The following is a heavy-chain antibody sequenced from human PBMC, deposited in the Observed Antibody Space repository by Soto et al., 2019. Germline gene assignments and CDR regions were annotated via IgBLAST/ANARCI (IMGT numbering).Heavy chain of an antibody. CDR1: GGTFNTYA. CDR2: IIPMFGTT. V-gene: IGHV1-69*12. J-gene: IGHJ4*02. Sequence: QVQLVQSGAEVKKPGSSVKVSCKASGGTFNTYAISWVRQSPGQGLEYMGGIIPMFGTTNYAQQFQGRVTITADESTSTAYMELSSLRSEDTAVHYCASSTVVTPRYFDYWCQGTLVTVSS. D-gene: IGHD2-21*02. CDR3: ASSTVVTPRYFDY.